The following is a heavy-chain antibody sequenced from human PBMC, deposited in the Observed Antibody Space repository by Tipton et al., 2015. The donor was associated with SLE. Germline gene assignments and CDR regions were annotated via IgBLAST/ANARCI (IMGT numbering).Heavy chain of an antibody. J-gene: IGHJ6*03. CDR3: ARGLNYYDTSGYYPFYYMDV. Sequence: TLSLTCAVYGGSFSGYYGTWIRQPPGKGLEGIGEINHSGSTNYNPSLKSRVTISVDTSKKQFSLKLSSVTAADTAVYYCARGLNYYDTSGYYPFYYMDVWGKGTTVTVSS. D-gene: IGHD3-22*01. CDR1: GGSFSGYY. V-gene: IGHV4-34*01. CDR2: INHSGST.